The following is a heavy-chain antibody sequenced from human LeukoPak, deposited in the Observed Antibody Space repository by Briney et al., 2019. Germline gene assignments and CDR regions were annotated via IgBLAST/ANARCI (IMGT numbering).Heavy chain of an antibody. CDR2: IKQDGSEK. CDR3: ATSRGSWPDYFDY. J-gene: IGHJ4*02. D-gene: IGHD6-13*01. Sequence: GGSLRLSCAASGFTFSSYWMSWVRQAPGKGREWVANIKQDGSEKYYVDSVKGRFTISRDNAKNSLYLQMNSLRAEDTAVYYCATSRGSWPDYFDYWGQGTLVTVSS. CDR1: GFTFSSYW. V-gene: IGHV3-7*01.